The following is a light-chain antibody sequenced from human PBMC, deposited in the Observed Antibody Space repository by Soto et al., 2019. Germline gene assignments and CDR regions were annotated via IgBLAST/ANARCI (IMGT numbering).Light chain of an antibody. CDR3: QQYGSSQYT. CDR1: QSVNNNY. CDR2: GAS. V-gene: IGKV3-20*01. J-gene: IGKJ2*01. Sequence: EIVLTQSPGTLSLSPGERATLSCRASQSVNNNYLAWYQQKPGQAPRLLIYGASSRATGIPDRFSGSGSGTDFTLTISRLEPEDFAVDYCQQYGSSQYTFCQGTKLEIK.